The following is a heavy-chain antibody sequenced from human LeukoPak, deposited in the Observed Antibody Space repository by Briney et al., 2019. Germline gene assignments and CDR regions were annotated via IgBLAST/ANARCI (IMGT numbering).Heavy chain of an antibody. D-gene: IGHD1-26*01. V-gene: IGHV3-7*01. J-gene: IGHJ4*02. CDR1: GFTFSNYR. CDR3: ARDSWELRGP. Sequence: GGSLRLSCAASGFTFSNYRMSWVRQAPGKGLEWVANIKQDGSEKYYVDSVKGRFTISRDKAKNSLYLQTNSLRAEDTAVYYCARDSWELRGPWGQGKLVTVS. CDR2: IKQDGSEK.